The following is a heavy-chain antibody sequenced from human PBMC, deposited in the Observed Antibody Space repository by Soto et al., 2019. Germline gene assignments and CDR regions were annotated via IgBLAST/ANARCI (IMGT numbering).Heavy chain of an antibody. D-gene: IGHD6-6*01. J-gene: IGHJ4*02. CDR2: TGASGRTT. CDR3: ASGGLAARHF. CDR1: GLTISGHA. Sequence: SCAASGLTISGHAMTWIRQAPGKGLEWVSTTGASGRTTYYADSVKGRFTISRDNSKNTLYLQMNSLRAEDTAVYYCASGGLAARHFWGQGPLVTVSS. V-gene: IGHV3-23*01.